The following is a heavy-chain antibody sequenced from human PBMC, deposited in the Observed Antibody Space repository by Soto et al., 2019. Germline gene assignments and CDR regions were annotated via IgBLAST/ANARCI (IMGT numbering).Heavy chain of an antibody. Sequence: GGSLRPSCAASGFTFSSYAMSWVRQAPGKGLEWVSAISGSGGSTYYAGSVKGRFTISSDNSKNTLYLQMNSLRAEDTAVYYCANQRYYYDSIGYSECNYYCYGMGVWGQETTGTVSS. CDR1: GFTFSSYA. D-gene: IGHD3-22*01. CDR2: ISGSGGST. V-gene: IGHV3-23*01. CDR3: ANQRYYYDSIGYSECNYYCYGMGV. J-gene: IGHJ6*01.